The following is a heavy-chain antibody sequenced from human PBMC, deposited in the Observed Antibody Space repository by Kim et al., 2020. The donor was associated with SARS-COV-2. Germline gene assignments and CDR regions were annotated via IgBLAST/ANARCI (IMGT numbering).Heavy chain of an antibody. CDR2: ISGSGGST. CDR1: GFTFSSYA. V-gene: IGHV3-23*01. D-gene: IGHD3-3*01. J-gene: IGHJ4*02. CDR3: AKDSTTYYDFWSGYSTRLFDY. Sequence: GGSLRLSCAASGFTFSSYAMSWVRQAPGKGLEWDSAISGSGGSTYYADSVKGRFTISRDNSKNTLYLQMNSLRAEDTAVYYCAKDSTTYYDFWSGYSTRLFDYWGQGTLVTVSS.